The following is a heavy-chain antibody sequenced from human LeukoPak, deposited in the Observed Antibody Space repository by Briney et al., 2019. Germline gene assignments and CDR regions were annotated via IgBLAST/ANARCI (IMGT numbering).Heavy chain of an antibody. CDR1: GFTFSSYG. J-gene: IGHJ4*02. D-gene: IGHD1-26*01. V-gene: IGHV3-23*01. Sequence: GGSLRLSCAASGFTFSSYGMSWVRQAPGKGLEWVSAISGSGGSTYYADSVKGRFTISRDNSKNTLYLQMNSLRAEDTAVYYCAHSGSYLESGFDYWGQGTLVTVSS. CDR2: ISGSGGST. CDR3: AHSGSYLESGFDY.